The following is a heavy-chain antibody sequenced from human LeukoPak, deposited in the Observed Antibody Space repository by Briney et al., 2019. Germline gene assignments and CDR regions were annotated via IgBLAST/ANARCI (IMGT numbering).Heavy chain of an antibody. V-gene: IGHV4-39*01. CDR1: GFTFSSYSMN. Sequence: GSLRLSCAASGFTFSSYSMNWVRQAPGKGLEWIGSIYYSGSTYYNPSLKSRVTISVDTSKNQFSLKLSSVTAADTAVYYCARHDDDYGDYSPAFDYWGQGTLVTVSS. CDR3: ARHDDDYGDYSPAFDY. D-gene: IGHD4-23*01. J-gene: IGHJ4*02. CDR2: IYYSGST.